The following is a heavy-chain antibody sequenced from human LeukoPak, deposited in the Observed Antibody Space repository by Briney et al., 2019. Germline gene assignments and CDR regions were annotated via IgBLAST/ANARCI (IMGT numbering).Heavy chain of an antibody. Sequence: GGSLRLSCAASGFTFSSYSMNWVRQAPGKGLEWVSYISSSSSTIYYADSVKGRFTISRDNAKNSLYLQMNSLRAEDTAVYYCAREGPSGSYYDYGMDVWGQGTTVTVSS. CDR1: GFTFSSYS. CDR3: AREGPSGSYYDYGMDV. V-gene: IGHV3-48*01. J-gene: IGHJ6*02. CDR2: ISSSSSTI. D-gene: IGHD1-26*01.